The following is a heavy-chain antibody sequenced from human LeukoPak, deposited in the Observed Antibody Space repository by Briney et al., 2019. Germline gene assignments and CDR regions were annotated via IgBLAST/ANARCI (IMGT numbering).Heavy chain of an antibody. CDR1: GFIFSNYE. V-gene: IGHV3-23*01. CDR3: ARAVAGTYSGGTCYFDY. Sequence: PGGSLRLSCAASGFIFSNYEMNWVRQAPGKGLEWVSAISGSGGSTYYADSVKGRFTISRDNSKNTLYLQMNSLRAEDTAVYYCARAVAGTYSGGTCYFDYWGQGTLVTVSS. D-gene: IGHD6-19*01. CDR2: ISGSGGST. J-gene: IGHJ4*02.